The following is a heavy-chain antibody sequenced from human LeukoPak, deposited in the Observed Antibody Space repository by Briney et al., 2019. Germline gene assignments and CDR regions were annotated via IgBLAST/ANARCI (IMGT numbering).Heavy chain of an antibody. J-gene: IGHJ5*02. D-gene: IGHD2-2*01. CDR3: AKDHGREDCSSTSCYDWFDP. V-gene: IGHV3-48*01. CDR2: ISSSSSTI. Sequence: GGSLRLSCAASGFTFSSYSMNWVRQAPGKGLEWVSYISSSSSTIYYADSVKGRFTISRDNAKNSLYLQMNSLRAEDTAVYYCAKDHGREDCSSTSCYDWFDPWGQGTLVTVSS. CDR1: GFTFSSYS.